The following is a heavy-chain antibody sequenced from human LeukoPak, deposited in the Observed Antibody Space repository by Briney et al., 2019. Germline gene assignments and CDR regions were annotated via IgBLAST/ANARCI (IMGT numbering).Heavy chain of an antibody. J-gene: IGHJ4*02. CDR2: VYYSGDT. D-gene: IGHD6-6*01. CDR3: ARHTYARPFDF. CDR1: GGSISGPY. V-gene: IGHV4-59*08. Sequence: PSETLSLTSTVSGGSISGPYWSWIRQPPGKGLEWIAYVYYSGDTNYNPSLKSRAAISLDTSKNQFSLTVTSVTAADTAIYYCARHTYARPFDFWGQGTLVTVSS.